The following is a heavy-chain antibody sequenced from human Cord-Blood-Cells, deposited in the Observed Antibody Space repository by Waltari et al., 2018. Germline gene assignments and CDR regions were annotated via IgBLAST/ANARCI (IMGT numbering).Heavy chain of an antibody. Sequence: QVQLVQSGAEVKKPGSSVKVSCTASGGPFSSYAISWVRQAHGQGLEWMGGIIPIFGTANYAQKFQGRVTITADESTSTAYMELSSLRSEDTAVYYCARDGITGTTRGYYYYYMDVWGKGTTVTVSS. V-gene: IGHV1-69*01. CDR1: GGPFSSYA. CDR2: IIPIFGTA. D-gene: IGHD1-7*01. CDR3: ARDGITGTTRGYYYYYMDV. J-gene: IGHJ6*03.